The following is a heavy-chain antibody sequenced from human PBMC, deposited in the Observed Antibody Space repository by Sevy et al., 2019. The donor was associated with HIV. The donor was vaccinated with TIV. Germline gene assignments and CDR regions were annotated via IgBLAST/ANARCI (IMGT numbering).Heavy chain of an antibody. D-gene: IGHD4-17*01. Sequence: GGSLRLSCAASGFTFSSYGMHWVRQAPGKGLEWVAFIRYDGSNKYYADSVKGRFTISRDNSKNLLYLQMNSLRAEDTAVYYCAKDGRLRYYYYYGMDVWGQGTTVTVSS. J-gene: IGHJ6*02. CDR2: IRYDGSNK. CDR1: GFTFSSYG. V-gene: IGHV3-30*02. CDR3: AKDGRLRYYYYYGMDV.